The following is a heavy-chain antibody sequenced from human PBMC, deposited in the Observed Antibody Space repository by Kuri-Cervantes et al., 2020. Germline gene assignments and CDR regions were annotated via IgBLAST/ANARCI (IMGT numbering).Heavy chain of an antibody. Sequence: ASVKVSCKASGYTFTSYGFTCVRQAPGQGLEWMGWMNPNSGNTGYAQKFQGRVTMTRNTSISTAYMELSSLRSEDTAVYYCARRQWGTGFDPWGQGTLVTVSS. CDR1: GYTFTSYG. V-gene: IGHV1-8*02. D-gene: IGHD3-16*01. CDR3: ARRQWGTGFDP. CDR2: MNPNSGNT. J-gene: IGHJ5*02.